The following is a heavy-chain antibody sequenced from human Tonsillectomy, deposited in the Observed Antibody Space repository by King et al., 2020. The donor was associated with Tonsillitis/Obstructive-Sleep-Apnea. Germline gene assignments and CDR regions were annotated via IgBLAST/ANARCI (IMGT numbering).Heavy chain of an antibody. CDR2: ISYDGSNK. CDR3: AKGQTYYDFWSGYPRFDY. D-gene: IGHD3-3*01. CDR1: GFTFSSYG. Sequence: VQLVESGGGVVQPGRSLRLSCAASGFTFSSYGMHWVRQAPGKGLEWVAFISYDGSNKYYADSVKGRFTISRDNSKNTLYLQMNSLRAEDTAVYYCAKGQTYYDFWSGYPRFDYWGQGTLVTVSS. J-gene: IGHJ4*02. V-gene: IGHV3-30*18.